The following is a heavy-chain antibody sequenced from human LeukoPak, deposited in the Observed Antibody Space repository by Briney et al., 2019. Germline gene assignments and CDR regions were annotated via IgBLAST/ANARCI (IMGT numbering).Heavy chain of an antibody. CDR2: INHSGST. D-gene: IGHD2-2*02. CDR1: GGSFSGYY. V-gene: IGHV4-34*01. J-gene: IGHJ4*02. Sequence: SETLPLTCAVYGGSFSGYYWSWIRQPPGKGLEWIGEINHSGSTNYNPSLKSRVTISVDTSKNQFSLKLSSVTAADTAVYYCARGGCSSTSCYTGGFDYWGQGTLATVSS. CDR3: ARGGCSSTSCYTGGFDY.